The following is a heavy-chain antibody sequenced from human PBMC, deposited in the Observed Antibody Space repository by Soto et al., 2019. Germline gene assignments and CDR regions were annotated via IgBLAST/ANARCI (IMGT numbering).Heavy chain of an antibody. D-gene: IGHD6-19*01. CDR1: GFIFSSYG. CDR2: IWYDGSNK. Sequence: GGSLRLSCAASGFIFSSYGMHWVRQAPGKGLEWVGVIWYDGSNKYYADSVKGRFTISRDNSKNTLYLQMDSLRAEDTAVYYCARDQVFTLTGYSSGWYSYWGQGTLVTVSS. CDR3: ARDQVFTLTGYSSGWYSY. J-gene: IGHJ4*02. V-gene: IGHV3-33*01.